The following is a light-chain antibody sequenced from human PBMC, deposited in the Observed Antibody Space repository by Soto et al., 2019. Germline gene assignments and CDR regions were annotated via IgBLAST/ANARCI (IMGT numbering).Light chain of an antibody. Sequence: EIVLTQSPGTLSLSPGERATLSCRASQSVSSSYLAWYQQKPGQAPRLLIYAASTRATGIPARFSGSGSGTEFTLTISSLQSEDFAIYYCQQYNKWPPLTFGGGTKVDIK. J-gene: IGKJ4*01. CDR1: QSVSSSY. CDR3: QQYNKWPPLT. V-gene: IGKV3-15*01. CDR2: AAS.